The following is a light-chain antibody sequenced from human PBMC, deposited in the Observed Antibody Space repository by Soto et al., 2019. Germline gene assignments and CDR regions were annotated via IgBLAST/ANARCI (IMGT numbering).Light chain of an antibody. CDR2: WAS. Sequence: DIVMTQSPASLAVSLGERATINCKSSRSVLYSSNNRNYLAWYQQKPGQPPKLLIYWASTRESGVPDRFSGSGSGTDFTLTISSLQSEDVAFYYCQQYYGSPSFGPGTKVDIK. J-gene: IGKJ3*01. CDR1: RSVLYSSNNRNY. V-gene: IGKV4-1*01. CDR3: QQYYGSPS.